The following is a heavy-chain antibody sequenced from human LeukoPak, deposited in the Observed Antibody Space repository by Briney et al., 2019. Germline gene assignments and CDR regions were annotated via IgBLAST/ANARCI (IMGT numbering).Heavy chain of an antibody. CDR1: GGSFSGYY. Sequence: SETLSLTCAVYGGSFSGYYWSWIRQPPGKGLEWIGEINHSGSTNYNPSLKSRVTISVDTSENQFSLKLSSVTAADTAVYYCARGDSSVVANDYWGQGTLVTVSS. D-gene: IGHD3-22*01. CDR2: INHSGST. V-gene: IGHV4-34*01. CDR3: ARGDSSVVANDY. J-gene: IGHJ4*02.